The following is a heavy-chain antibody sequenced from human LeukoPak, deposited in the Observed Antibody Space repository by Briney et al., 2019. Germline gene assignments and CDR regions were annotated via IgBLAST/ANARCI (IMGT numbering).Heavy chain of an antibody. D-gene: IGHD1-7*01. CDR2: ISYDGSNK. J-gene: IGHJ3*02. CDR3: ACFITGTTYDAFDI. Sequence: GGSLRLSCAASGFTFSSYAMHWVRQAPGKGLEWVAVISYDGSNKYYADSVKGRFTISRDNSKNTLYLQMNSLRAEDTAVYYCACFITGTTYDAFDIWGQGTMVTVSS. CDR1: GFTFSSYA. V-gene: IGHV3-30-3*01.